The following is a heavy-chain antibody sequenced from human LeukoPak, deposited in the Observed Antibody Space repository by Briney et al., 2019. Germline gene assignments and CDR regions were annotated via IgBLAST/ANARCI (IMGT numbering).Heavy chain of an antibody. CDR2: INIDGSRT. V-gene: IGHV3-74*01. D-gene: IGHD7-27*01. CDR1: GFTFSNDW. Sequence: GGSLRLSCAASGFTFSNDWMHGVRQAPGKGLVWVSRINIDGSRTNNADSVKGRFTISRDNAKNTLYLQMNSLRAEDTAVYYCAREITTNGGRYFDYWGQGTLVTVSS. CDR3: AREITTNGGRYFDY. J-gene: IGHJ4*02.